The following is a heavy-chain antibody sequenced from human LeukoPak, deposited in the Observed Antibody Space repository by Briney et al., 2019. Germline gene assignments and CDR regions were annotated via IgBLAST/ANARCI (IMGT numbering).Heavy chain of an antibody. V-gene: IGHV3-48*02. D-gene: IGHD3-22*01. CDR1: GFTFSSYS. J-gene: IGHJ6*02. Sequence: PGGSLRLSCAASGFTFSSYSMNWVRQAPGKGLEWVSYISSSSSTIYYADSVKGRFTISRDNAKNSLYLQMNSLRDEDTAVYYCARDLSYYDSSGYYSYYCYYGMDVWGQGTTVTVSS. CDR3: ARDLSYYDSSGYYSYYCYYGMDV. CDR2: ISSSSSTI.